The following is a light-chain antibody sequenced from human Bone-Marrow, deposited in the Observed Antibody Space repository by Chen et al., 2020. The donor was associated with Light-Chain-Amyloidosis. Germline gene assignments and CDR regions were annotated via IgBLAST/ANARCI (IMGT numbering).Light chain of an antibody. CDR3: QSYQGSSQGV. J-gene: IGLJ3*02. V-gene: IGLV6-57*01. Sequence: NFMLTQPHSVSESPGKTVIISCTRSSGSIATNYVQWYQQRPGSSPTTVIYREDQRPSGVPDRFSGSIYRSSNSASLTISGLKTEDEADYYCQSYQGSSQGVFGGGTKLTVL. CDR1: SGSIATNY. CDR2: RED.